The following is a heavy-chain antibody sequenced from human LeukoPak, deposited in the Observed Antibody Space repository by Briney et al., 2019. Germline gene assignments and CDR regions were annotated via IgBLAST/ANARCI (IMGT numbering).Heavy chain of an antibody. CDR3: APRVVVITAPFDY. J-gene: IGHJ4*02. CDR2: IKQDGSEK. D-gene: IGHD2-21*01. Sequence: GGSLRLSCAASGFTFSSYWMSWVRQAPRKGLEWVANIKQDGSEKYYVDSVKGRFTTSRDNAKNSLYLQMTSLRAEATAVYYCAPRVVVITAPFDYWGQGTLVTVSS. CDR1: GFTFSSYW. V-gene: IGHV3-7*01.